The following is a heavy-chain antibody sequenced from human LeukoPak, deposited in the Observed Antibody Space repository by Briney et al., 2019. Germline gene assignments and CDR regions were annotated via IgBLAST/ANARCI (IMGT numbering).Heavy chain of an antibody. CDR1: GFTFSNYA. V-gene: IGHV3-30*04. CDR3: AASFHDYLKLPWFAP. Sequence: PGGSLRLSCAASGFTFSNYAIHWVRQAPGKGLEWVAVISYDGSNKYYADSVKGRFTISRDNSKNTLYLQMNSLRAEDTAVYYCAASFHDYLKLPWFAPWAREPWSPSPQ. CDR2: ISYDGSNK. J-gene: IGHJ5*02. D-gene: IGHD2/OR15-2a*01.